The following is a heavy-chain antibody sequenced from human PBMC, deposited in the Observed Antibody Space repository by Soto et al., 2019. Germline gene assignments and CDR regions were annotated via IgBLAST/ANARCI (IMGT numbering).Heavy chain of an antibody. CDR1: GGSISSSSYY. Sequence: SETLSLTCTVSGGSISSSSYYWGWIRQPPGKGLEWIGSIYYSGSTYYNPSLKSRVTISVGTSKNQFSLKLSSVTAADTAVYYCARHRLVYDILTGYYPPYYFDYWGQGTLVTVSS. CDR3: ARHRLVYDILTGYYPPYYFDY. CDR2: IYYSGST. V-gene: IGHV4-39*01. J-gene: IGHJ4*02. D-gene: IGHD3-9*01.